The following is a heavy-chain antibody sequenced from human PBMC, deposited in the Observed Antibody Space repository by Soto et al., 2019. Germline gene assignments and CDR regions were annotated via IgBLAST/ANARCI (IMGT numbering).Heavy chain of an antibody. D-gene: IGHD6-13*01. V-gene: IGHV3-33*01. CDR1: GFTFSSYG. CDR2: IWYDGSNK. J-gene: IGHJ6*02. Sequence: GGSLRLSCAASGFTFSSYGMHWVRQAPGKGLEWVAVIWYDGSNKYYADSVKGRFTISRDNSKNTLYLQMNSLGAEDTAVYYCARDGEQQGYGMDVWGQGTTVTVSS. CDR3: ARDGEQQGYGMDV.